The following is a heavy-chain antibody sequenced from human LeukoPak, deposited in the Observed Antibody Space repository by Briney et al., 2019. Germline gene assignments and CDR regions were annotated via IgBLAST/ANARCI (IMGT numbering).Heavy chain of an antibody. CDR3: AITTTVTTVRGFDY. J-gene: IGHJ4*02. V-gene: IGHV4-31*03. D-gene: IGHD4-17*01. CDR2: IYYSGST. Sequence: PSETLSLTCTVSGGSISSGGYYWSWIRQHPGKGLEWIGYIYYSGSTYYNPSLKSRVTISVDTSKNQFSLKLSSVTAADTAVYYCAITTTVTTVRGFDYWGQGTLVTVSS. CDR1: GGSISSGGYY.